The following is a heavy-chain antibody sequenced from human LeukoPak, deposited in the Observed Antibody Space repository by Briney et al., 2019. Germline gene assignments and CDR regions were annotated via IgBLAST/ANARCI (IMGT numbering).Heavy chain of an antibody. CDR2: INPNSGGT. J-gene: IGHJ4*02. CDR1: GGTFSTSA. D-gene: IGHD5-18*01. V-gene: IGHV1-2*02. Sequence: ASVKVSCKASGGTFSTSATSWVRQAPGQGLEWMGWINPNSGGTNYAQKFQGRVTMTRDTSISTAYMELSRLRSDDTAVYYCARDDTAMVRGIPDYWGQGTLVTVSS. CDR3: ARDDTAMVRGIPDY.